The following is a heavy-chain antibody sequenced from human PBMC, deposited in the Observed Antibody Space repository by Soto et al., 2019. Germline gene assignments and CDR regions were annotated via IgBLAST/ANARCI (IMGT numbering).Heavy chain of an antibody. CDR1: GFTFRTYA. J-gene: IGHJ4*02. Sequence: EVQLLESGGGLVQPGGSLRLTCAASGFTFRTYAMHWVRQAPGKGLEWVSGISNSGGTTDNADFVKGRFTISRDNSKNTLFLQMNSLRVEDTAVYYCANSRRGLEVDYWGQGTLVTVSS. D-gene: IGHD1-1*01. CDR2: ISNSGGTT. V-gene: IGHV3-23*01. CDR3: ANSRRGLEVDY.